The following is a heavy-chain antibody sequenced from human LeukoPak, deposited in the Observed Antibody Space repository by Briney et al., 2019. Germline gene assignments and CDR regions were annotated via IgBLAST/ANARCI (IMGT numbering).Heavy chain of an antibody. D-gene: IGHD5-24*01. CDR3: ARVDGDGYSTDY. J-gene: IGHJ4*02. CDR1: GGSISSYY. V-gene: IGHV4-59*01. Sequence: SQTLSLTCTVSGGSISSYYWSWIRQPPGKGLEWIGYIYYSGSTNYNPSLKSRVTISVDTSKNQFSLKLSSVTAADTAVYYCARVDGDGYSTDYWGQGTLVTVSS. CDR2: IYYSGST.